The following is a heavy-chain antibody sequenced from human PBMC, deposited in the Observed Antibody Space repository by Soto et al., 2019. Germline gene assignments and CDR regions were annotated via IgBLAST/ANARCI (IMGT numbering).Heavy chain of an antibody. Sequence: QVQLVQSGVEVKKPGASVKVSCKASGYTFTNYAISWVRQAPGRGLEWMGWVTTYNGNPNYAQIFQGRVTMTTDTSTGTAYRELRSLKSDDSAVYYCARDSQYSTDWQRFDSWGQGTLVTVSS. J-gene: IGHJ4*02. D-gene: IGHD6-6*01. CDR1: GYTFTNYA. V-gene: IGHV1-18*01. CDR2: VTTYNGNP. CDR3: ARDSQYSTDWQRFDS.